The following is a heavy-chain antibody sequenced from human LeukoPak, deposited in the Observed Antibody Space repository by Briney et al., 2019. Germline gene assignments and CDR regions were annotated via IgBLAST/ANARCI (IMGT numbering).Heavy chain of an antibody. CDR2: ISWNSGSI. J-gene: IGHJ4*02. CDR1: GFTFDDYA. CDR3: ARKNWALYYFDY. Sequence: PGGSLRLSCAASGFTFDDYAMHWVRQAPGKGLEWVSGISWNSGSIGYADSVKGRFTISRDNAKNSLYLQMNSLRAEDMALYYCARKNWALYYFDYWGQGTLITVSS. D-gene: IGHD7-27*01. V-gene: IGHV3-9*03.